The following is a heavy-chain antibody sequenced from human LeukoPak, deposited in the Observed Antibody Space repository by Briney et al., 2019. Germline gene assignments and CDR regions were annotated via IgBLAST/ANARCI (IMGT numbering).Heavy chain of an antibody. Sequence: ASVKVFCKVSGYTLTELSMHWVRQAPGKGLEWMGGFDPEDGETIYAQKFQGRVTMTEDASTDTAYMELSSLRSEDTAVYYCATPYYYYGMDVWGQGTTVTVSS. CDR3: ATPYYYYGMDV. CDR2: FDPEDGET. V-gene: IGHV1-24*01. CDR1: GYTLTELS. J-gene: IGHJ6*02.